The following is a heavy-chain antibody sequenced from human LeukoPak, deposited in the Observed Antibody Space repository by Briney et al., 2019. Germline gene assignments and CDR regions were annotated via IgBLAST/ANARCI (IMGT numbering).Heavy chain of an antibody. CDR3: ARDCYYDSSGYYYMDV. J-gene: IGHJ6*03. Sequence: GGSLRLSCAASGFTFSSYSMNWVRQAPGKGLEWVSSISSSSSYIYYADSVKGRFTISRDNAKNSLYLQMNSLRAEDTAVYYCARDCYYDSSGYYYMDVWGKGTTVTVSS. CDR1: GFTFSSYS. CDR2: ISSSSSYI. V-gene: IGHV3-21*01. D-gene: IGHD3-22*01.